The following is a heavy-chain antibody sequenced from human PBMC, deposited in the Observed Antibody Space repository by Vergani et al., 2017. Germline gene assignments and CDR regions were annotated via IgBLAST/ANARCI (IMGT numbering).Heavy chain of an antibody. CDR2: ISSSSSTI. Sequence: EVQLVESGGGLFQPGGSLRLSCAASGFTFSSYSMNWVRQAPGKGLEWISYISSSSSTIYYADSVKGRFTISRDNAKNSLYLQMNSLRAEDTAVYYCARDYQVREVAALYYYYYYGMDVWGQGTTVTVSS. D-gene: IGHD2-15*01. CDR3: ARDYQVREVAALYYYYYYGMDV. CDR1: GFTFSSYS. V-gene: IGHV3-48*01. J-gene: IGHJ6*02.